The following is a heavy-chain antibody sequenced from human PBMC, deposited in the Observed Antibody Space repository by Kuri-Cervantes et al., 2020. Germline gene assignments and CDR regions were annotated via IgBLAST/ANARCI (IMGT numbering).Heavy chain of an antibody. CDR3: AREAGSGYDLAY. J-gene: IGHJ4*02. V-gene: IGHV3-33*01. Sequence: GESLRLSCAASGLTFSSYGMHWVRQAPGKGLEWVAVIWYDGSNKYYADSVKGRFTISRDNSKNTLYLQMNSLRAEDTVVYYCAREAGSGYDLAYWGQGTLVTVSS. CDR2: IWYDGSNK. D-gene: IGHD5-12*01. CDR1: GLTFSSYG.